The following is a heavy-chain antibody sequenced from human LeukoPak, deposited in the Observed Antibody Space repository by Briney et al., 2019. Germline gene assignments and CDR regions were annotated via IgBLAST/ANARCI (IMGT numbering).Heavy chain of an antibody. CDR1: GFTFSSYG. J-gene: IGHJ3*02. Sequence: GGSLRLSCAASGFTFSSYGMHWVRQAPGKGLEWVAVTSHDGVNKDYADSVKGRFTISRDNSKNTLYLQMNSLRAEDTAVYYCAKATSGTGLAFDIWGQGTMVTVSS. V-gene: IGHV3-30*18. D-gene: IGHD6-13*01. CDR2: TSHDGVNK. CDR3: AKATSGTGLAFDI.